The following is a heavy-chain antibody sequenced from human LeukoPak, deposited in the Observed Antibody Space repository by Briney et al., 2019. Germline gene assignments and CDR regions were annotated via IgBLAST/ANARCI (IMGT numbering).Heavy chain of an antibody. CDR2: IYSGGST. V-gene: IGHV3-66*04. CDR3: ARRSGYTPTIDY. J-gene: IGHJ4*02. Sequence: GGSLRLSCAASGFTVSSNYVSWVRQAPGKGLEWVSVIYSGGSTYYADSVKGRFTISRDNSKNTLYLQMNSLRAEDTAVYYCARRSGYTPTIDYWGQGTLVTVSS. CDR1: GFTVSSNY. D-gene: IGHD3-22*01.